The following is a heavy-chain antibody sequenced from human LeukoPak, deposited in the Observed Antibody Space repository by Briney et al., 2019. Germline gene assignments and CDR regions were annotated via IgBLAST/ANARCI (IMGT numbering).Heavy chain of an antibody. D-gene: IGHD5-18*01. CDR1: GYSFTSYW. Sequence: GESLQISCKDSGYSFTSYWIGWVRQMPGKGLEWMGIIYPGDSDTRYSPSFQGQVTIPADKSINTAYLQWSSLKASDTAIYYCARRGEAMDPFDYWGQGTLVTVSS. V-gene: IGHV5-51*01. J-gene: IGHJ4*02. CDR3: ARRGEAMDPFDY. CDR2: IYPGDSDT.